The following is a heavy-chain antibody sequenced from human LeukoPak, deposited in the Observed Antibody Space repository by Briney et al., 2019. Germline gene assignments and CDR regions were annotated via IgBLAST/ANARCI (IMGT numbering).Heavy chain of an antibody. J-gene: IGHJ3*02. CDR1: GGSISSSSYY. CDR2: IYYSGST. D-gene: IGHD3-16*02. CDR3: ASGYDYVWGSYRPLDI. V-gene: IGHV4-39*07. Sequence: PSETLSLTCTVSGGSISSSSYYWGWIRQPPGKGLEWIGSIYYSGSTYYNPSLKSRVTISVDTSKNQFSLKLSSVTAADTAVYYCASGYDYVWGSYRPLDIWGQGTMVTVSS.